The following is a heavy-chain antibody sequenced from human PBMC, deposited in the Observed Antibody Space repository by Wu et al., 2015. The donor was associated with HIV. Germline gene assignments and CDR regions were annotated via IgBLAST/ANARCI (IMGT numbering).Heavy chain of an antibody. J-gene: IGHJ4*02. CDR2: ISANIANT. V-gene: IGHV1-18*01. Sequence: QVQLVQSGAEVKKPGASVKVSCKASGYTFTNYGITWVRQAPGQGLEWMGWISANIANTKYAQKFQGRVTMTTDTSTTTAYMELRSLRSDDTAIYYCARVGCSSISCWYYFDYWGQGTWSPSRQ. D-gene: IGHD2-2*01. CDR3: ARVGCSSISCWYYFDY. CDR1: GYTFTNYG.